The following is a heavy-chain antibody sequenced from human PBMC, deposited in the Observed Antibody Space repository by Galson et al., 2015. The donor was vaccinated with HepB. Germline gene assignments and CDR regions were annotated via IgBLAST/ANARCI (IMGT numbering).Heavy chain of an antibody. CDR2: ISSRSIV. Sequence: SLRLYCAASGFTFSIDSVNWVRQAPGKGLEWVSYISSRSIVKYPDSAKGRFTISRDNAKNSLYLQMNSLRAEDTGVYYCARGGDYNHWGQGTVVTVSS. V-gene: IGHV3-48*01. CDR1: GFTFSIDS. CDR3: ARGGDYNH. D-gene: IGHD4-17*01. J-gene: IGHJ5*02.